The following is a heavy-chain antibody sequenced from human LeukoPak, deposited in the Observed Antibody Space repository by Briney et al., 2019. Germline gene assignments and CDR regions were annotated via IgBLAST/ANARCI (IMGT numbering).Heavy chain of an antibody. CDR2: INHSGST. J-gene: IGHJ6*03. CDR3: ARGLMVRGVTTFFYYYYYYMDV. CDR1: GGSFSGYY. V-gene: IGHV4-34*01. Sequence: PSETLSLTCAVYGGSFSGYYWSWIRQPPGKGLGWIGEINHSGSTNYNPSLKSRVTISVDTSKNQFSLKLSPVTAADTAVYYCARGLMVRGVTTFFYYYYYYMDVWGKGTTVTVSS. D-gene: IGHD3-10*01.